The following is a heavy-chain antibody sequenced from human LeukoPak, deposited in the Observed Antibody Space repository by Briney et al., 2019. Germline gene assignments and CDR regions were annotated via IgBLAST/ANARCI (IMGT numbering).Heavy chain of an antibody. CDR3: ATPYYYDSSGYSTDAFDI. D-gene: IGHD3-22*01. V-gene: IGHV1-8*01. J-gene: IGHJ3*02. Sequence: EASVKVSCKASGYTFTSYDINWVRQATGQGLEWMGWMNPNSGNTGYAQKFQGRVTMTRNTSISTAYMEPSSLRSEDTAVYYCATPYYYDSSGYSTDAFDIWGQGTMVTVSS. CDR1: GYTFTSYD. CDR2: MNPNSGNT.